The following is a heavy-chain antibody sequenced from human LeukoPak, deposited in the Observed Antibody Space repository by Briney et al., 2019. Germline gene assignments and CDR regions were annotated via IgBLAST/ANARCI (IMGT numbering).Heavy chain of an antibody. Sequence: GGSLRLSRAASGFTVSSNYMSWVRQAPGKGLEWVSVIYSGGSTYYADSVKGRFTISRDNSKNTLYLQMNSLRAEDTAVYYCARGRYDSSAQLNGFDYWGQGTLVTVSS. CDR1: GFTVSSNY. V-gene: IGHV3-53*01. D-gene: IGHD3-22*01. CDR2: IYSGGST. J-gene: IGHJ4*02. CDR3: ARGRYDSSAQLNGFDY.